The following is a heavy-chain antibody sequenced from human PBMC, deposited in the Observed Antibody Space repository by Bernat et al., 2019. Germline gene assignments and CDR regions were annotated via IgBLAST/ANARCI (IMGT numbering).Heavy chain of an antibody. V-gene: IGHV3-23*01. CDR1: GFIFSSYA. D-gene: IGHD6-19*01. Sequence: EVQLLESGGGLEQPGGSPRLSCAASGFIFSSYAMSWVRQAPGKGLEWVSAISGSGGSTYYAASVKGRFTISRDNSKNTLYLQMNSLRAEDTAVYYCARSNQWLVRWFDPWGQGTLVTVSS. J-gene: IGHJ5*02. CDR2: ISGSGGST. CDR3: ARSNQWLVRWFDP.